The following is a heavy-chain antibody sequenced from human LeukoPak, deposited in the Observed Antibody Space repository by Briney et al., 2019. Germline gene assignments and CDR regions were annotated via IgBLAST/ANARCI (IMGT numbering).Heavy chain of an antibody. V-gene: IGHV3-33*01. CDR2: IWYDGSNK. D-gene: IGHD6-13*01. Sequence: PGGSLRLSSAASGFTFSSYGMYWVRQAPGKGLEWVAVIWYDGSNKYYADSVKGRFTISRDNSKNTLYLQMNSLRAEDTAVYYCARDRVAAAGTGYFEYWGQGTLVTVSS. CDR3: ARDRVAAAGTGYFEY. CDR1: GFTFSSYG. J-gene: IGHJ4*02.